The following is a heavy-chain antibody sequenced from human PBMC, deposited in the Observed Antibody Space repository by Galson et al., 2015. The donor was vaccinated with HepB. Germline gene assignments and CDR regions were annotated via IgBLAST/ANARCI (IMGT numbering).Heavy chain of an antibody. D-gene: IGHD5-18*01. V-gene: IGHV4-31*03. CDR2: IYYSGGT. CDR1: GGSISSGGYY. Sequence: TLSLTCTVSGGSISSGGYYWSWIRQHPGKGLEWIGYIYYSGGTYYNPSLKSRVTISVDTSKNQFSLKLSSVTAADTAVYYCARDTHTYGQYYFDYRGQGTLVTVSS. CDR3: ARDTHTYGQYYFDY. J-gene: IGHJ4*02.